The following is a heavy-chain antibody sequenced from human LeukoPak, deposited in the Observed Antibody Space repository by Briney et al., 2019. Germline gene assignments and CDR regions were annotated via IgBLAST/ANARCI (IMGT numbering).Heavy chain of an antibody. CDR3: ARDGNSYCSASSCYSGYYYYGMDV. D-gene: IGHD2-15*01. CDR2: ISSSGSTI. CDR1: GFTFSDYY. J-gene: IGHJ6*01. V-gene: IGHV3-11*01. Sequence: GGSLRLSRAASGFTFSDYYMSSIRQAPGKGLEGVSYISSSGSTIYYAYSVKGRFTICRDNDRNSVYLQMNSLRAEDTAVYYCARDGNSYCSASSCYSGYYYYGMDVWGQGTTVTVSS.